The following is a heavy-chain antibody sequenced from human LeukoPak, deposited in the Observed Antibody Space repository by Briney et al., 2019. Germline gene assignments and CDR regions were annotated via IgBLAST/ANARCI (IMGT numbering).Heavy chain of an antibody. Sequence: PGASLRLYGVSSGFYLTMSPMSWVHPPPGKGLDWVSTIFTGGCNTYYAVSVKGQFTISRDKSKNTLYLQMNSLRAEDTALYYCAKDNRDSGWDYWGQGTLVTVSA. CDR3: AKDNRDSGWDY. CDR2: IFTGGCNT. V-gene: IGHV3-23*01. J-gene: IGHJ4*02. D-gene: IGHD6-19*01. CDR1: GFYLTMSP.